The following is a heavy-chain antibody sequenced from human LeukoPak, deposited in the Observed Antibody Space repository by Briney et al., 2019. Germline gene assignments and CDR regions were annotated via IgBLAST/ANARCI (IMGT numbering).Heavy chain of an antibody. Sequence: ASVNVSCKASGYTFTSYGISWVRQAPGQGLEWMGWISAYNGNTNYAQKLQGRVTMTTDTSTSTAYMELRSLRSDDTAVYYCARSHRSYYYYYMDVWGKGATVKISS. J-gene: IGHJ6*03. CDR2: ISAYNGNT. V-gene: IGHV1-18*01. CDR3: ARSHRSYYYYYMDV. CDR1: GYTFTSYG.